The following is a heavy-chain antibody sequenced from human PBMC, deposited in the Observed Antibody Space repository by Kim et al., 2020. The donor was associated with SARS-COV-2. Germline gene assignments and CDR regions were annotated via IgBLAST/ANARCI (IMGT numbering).Heavy chain of an antibody. CDR1: GGSVSSGSYY. CDR2: IYYSGST. Sequence: SETLSLTCTVSGGSVSSGSYYWSWTRQPPGKGLEWIGYIYYSGSTNYNPSLKSRVTISVDTSKNQFSLKLSSVTAADTAVYYCARTLGVITFGGVIVMYGMDVWGQGTTVTVSS. CDR3: ARTLGVITFGGVIVMYGMDV. V-gene: IGHV4-61*01. J-gene: IGHJ6*02. D-gene: IGHD3-16*02.